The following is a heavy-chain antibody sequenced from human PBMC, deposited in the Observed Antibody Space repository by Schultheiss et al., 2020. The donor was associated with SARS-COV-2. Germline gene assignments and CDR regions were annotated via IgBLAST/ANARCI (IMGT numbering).Heavy chain of an antibody. CDR1: GGSISSSSYY. Sequence: SETLSLTCTVSGGSISSSSYYWGWIRQPPGKGLEWIGSIYYSGSTYYNPSLKSRVTISVDTSKNQFSLKLSSVTAADTAVYYCAKVNFGPPNDAFDIWGQGTMVTVSS. D-gene: IGHD3-10*01. J-gene: IGHJ3*02. CDR2: IYYSGST. V-gene: IGHV4-39*07. CDR3: AKVNFGPPNDAFDI.